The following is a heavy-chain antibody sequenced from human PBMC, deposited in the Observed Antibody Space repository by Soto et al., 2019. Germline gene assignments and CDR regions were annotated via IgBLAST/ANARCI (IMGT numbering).Heavy chain of an antibody. D-gene: IGHD6-13*01. CDR3: ARDLAAVPRAFDY. CDR1: GGSIGSYF. V-gene: IGHV4-59*01. Sequence: SETLSLTCTVSGGSIGSYFYIWDRQPPGKGLEWIGSVYYTGTTDYNPSLKSRVTISVDTSKTQFSLNLRSVTAADTAVYYCARDLAAVPRAFDYWGRGTLVTDSS. CDR2: VYYTGTT. J-gene: IGHJ4*02.